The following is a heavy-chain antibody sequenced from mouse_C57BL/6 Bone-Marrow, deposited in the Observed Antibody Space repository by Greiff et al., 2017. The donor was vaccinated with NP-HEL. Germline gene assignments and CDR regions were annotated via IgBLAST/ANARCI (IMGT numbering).Heavy chain of an antibody. CDR1: GYTFTSYW. V-gene: IGHV1-5*01. Sequence: EVQLQQSGTVLARPGASVKMSCKTSGYTFTSYWMHWVKQRPGQGLEWIGAIYPGNSDTSYNQKFKGKAKLTAVTSASTAYMELSSLTNEDSAVYYCTVYYGSSYEGWYFDVWGTGTTVTVSS. CDR3: TVYYGSSYEGWYFDV. J-gene: IGHJ1*03. CDR2: IYPGNSDT. D-gene: IGHD1-1*01.